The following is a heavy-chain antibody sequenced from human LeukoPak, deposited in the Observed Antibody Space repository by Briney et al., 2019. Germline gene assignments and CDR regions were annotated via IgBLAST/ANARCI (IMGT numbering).Heavy chain of an antibody. CDR1: GYSISSGYY. CDR2: IYHSGST. V-gene: IGHV4-38-2*02. D-gene: IGHD6-13*01. Sequence: TSETLSLTCTVSGYSISSGYYWGWIRQPPGKGLEWIGSIYHSGSTYYNPSLKSRVTISLDTSKNQFSLKLSSVTAADTAIYYCARAYHSSWHLNWFDPWGQGTLVTVSS. J-gene: IGHJ5*02. CDR3: ARAYHSSWHLNWFDP.